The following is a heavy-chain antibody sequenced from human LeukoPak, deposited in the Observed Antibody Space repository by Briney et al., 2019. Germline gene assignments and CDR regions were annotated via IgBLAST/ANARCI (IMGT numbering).Heavy chain of an antibody. CDR1: GFTFKTAW. CDR3: TIIPPYQYGWMLYFDS. D-gene: IGHD6-19*01. CDR2: VKSEADGGTI. J-gene: IGHJ4*02. Sequence: GGSLRLSCAGSGFTFKTAWMTWVRQAPGKGLEWVGRVKSEADGGTIDYGAPVKGRFTITRDDSKNTVFLQMDSLQPDDTAIYYCTIIPPYQYGWMLYFDSWGQGTLVTVSS. V-gene: IGHV3-15*01.